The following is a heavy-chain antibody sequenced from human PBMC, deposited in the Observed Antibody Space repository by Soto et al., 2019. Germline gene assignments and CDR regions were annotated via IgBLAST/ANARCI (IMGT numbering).Heavy chain of an antibody. V-gene: IGHV3-49*04. CDR3: TRDSDDFWSGYYDDAFDI. Sequence: EVQLVESGGGLVQPGRSLRLSCTASGFTFGDYAMSWVRQAPGKGLEWVGFIRSKAYGGTTEYAASVKGRFTISRDDSKSIAYLQMNSLKTEDTAVYYCTRDSDDFWSGYYDDAFDIWGQGTMVTVSS. CDR1: GFTFGDYA. J-gene: IGHJ3*02. D-gene: IGHD3-3*01. CDR2: IRSKAYGGTT.